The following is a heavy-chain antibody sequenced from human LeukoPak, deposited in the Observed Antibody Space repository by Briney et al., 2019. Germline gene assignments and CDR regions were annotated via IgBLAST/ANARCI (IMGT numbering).Heavy chain of an antibody. V-gene: IGHV1-69*04. CDR3: ARDGYGYYGSGRAGDYYYYGMDV. CDR1: GYTFTSYG. Sequence: SVKVSCKASGYTFTSYGISWVRQAPGQGLEWMGRIIPILGIANYAQKFQGSVTITADKSTSTAYMELSSLRSEDTAVYYCARDGYGYYGSGRAGDYYYYGMDVWGQGTTVIVSS. D-gene: IGHD3-10*01. J-gene: IGHJ6*02. CDR2: IIPILGIA.